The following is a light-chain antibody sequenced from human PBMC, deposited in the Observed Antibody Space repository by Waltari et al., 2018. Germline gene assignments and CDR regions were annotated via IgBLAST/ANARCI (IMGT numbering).Light chain of an antibody. CDR3: CSYAGTWV. J-gene: IGLJ3*02. CDR1: GSEVGDYNY. Sequence: QSALTQPRPVSGSPGASVTISCTGTGSEVGDYNYVSWYQQHPGQAPKVLIYDVSKRHSGVPDRFYGSKSGNSASLTIFGLQDEDEADYYCCSYAGTWVFGGGTKLTVL. CDR2: DVS. V-gene: IGLV2-11*01.